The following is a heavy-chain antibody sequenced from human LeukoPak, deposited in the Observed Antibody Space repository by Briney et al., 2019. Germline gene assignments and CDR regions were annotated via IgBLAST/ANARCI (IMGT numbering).Heavy chain of an antibody. Sequence: SVKVSCKASGGTFSSYAISWVRQAPGQGLEWMGGIIPIFGTANYAQKFQGRVTITADESTSTAYMELRSLRSDDTAVYYCARSNSWTLIDYWGQGTLVTVSS. D-gene: IGHD2-2*01. J-gene: IGHJ4*02. V-gene: IGHV1-69*01. CDR2: IIPIFGTA. CDR3: ARSNSWTLIDY. CDR1: GGTFSSYA.